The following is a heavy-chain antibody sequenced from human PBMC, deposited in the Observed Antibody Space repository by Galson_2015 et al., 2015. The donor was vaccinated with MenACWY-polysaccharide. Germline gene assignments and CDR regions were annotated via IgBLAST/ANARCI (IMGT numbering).Heavy chain of an antibody. Sequence: SLRLSCAASGFNFSIYVMTWVRQAPGKGLEWVSAISSGSDTTYYTDSVKGRVTISRDNSKDTVHLQMDSLRAEDTAVYYCVKGGWADNWGQGTLVTVSS. D-gene: IGHD1-26*01. CDR2: ISSGSDTT. J-gene: IGHJ4*02. V-gene: IGHV3-23*01. CDR1: GFNFSIYV. CDR3: VKGGWADN.